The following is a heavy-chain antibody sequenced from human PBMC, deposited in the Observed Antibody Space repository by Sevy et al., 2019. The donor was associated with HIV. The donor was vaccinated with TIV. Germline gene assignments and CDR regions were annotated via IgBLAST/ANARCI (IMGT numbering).Heavy chain of an antibody. CDR2: ISAFGETT. Sequence: GGSLRLSCAGSGFTFTNYEMNWVRQVPGKGPEWIAYISAFGETTYYADSVKGRFTISRDNAKKSLYLQMYGLRAEDTAIYYCARGFVEAATVRGVIDWFDPWGQGTLVTVSS. CDR1: GFTFTNYE. V-gene: IGHV3-48*03. D-gene: IGHD2-15*01. CDR3: ARGFVEAATVRGVIDWFDP. J-gene: IGHJ5*02.